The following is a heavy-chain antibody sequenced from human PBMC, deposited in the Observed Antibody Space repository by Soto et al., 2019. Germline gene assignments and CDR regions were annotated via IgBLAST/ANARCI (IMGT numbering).Heavy chain of an antibody. CDR1: EFTFSSYS. V-gene: IGHV3-23*01. CDR2: VNGGGEIT. D-gene: IGHD3-3*01. CDR3: ARGHFGVTMDV. J-gene: IGHJ6*02. Sequence: EVQLLESGGGLVQPGGSLRLSCAASEFTFSSYSMIWVRQAPGKGLEWVSGVNGGGEITYYAESVKGRFTISRDNSKNTLYRQMSSLRAEDTAVFYGARGHFGVTMDVWGQGTTVTDSS.